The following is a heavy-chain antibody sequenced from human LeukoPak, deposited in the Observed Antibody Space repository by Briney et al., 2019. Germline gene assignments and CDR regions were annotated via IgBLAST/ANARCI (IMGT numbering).Heavy chain of an antibody. CDR3: ARGGGWYLSRGYYYGMDV. CDR2: IYTSGST. D-gene: IGHD6-19*01. J-gene: IGHJ6*02. V-gene: IGHV4-4*07. Sequence: SETLSLTCTVSGGSISSYYWSWIRQPAGKGLEWIGRIYTSGSTNYNPSLKSRVTMSVGTSKNQFSLKLSSVTAVDTAVYYCARGGGWYLSRGYYYGMDVWGQGTTVTVSS. CDR1: GGSISSYY.